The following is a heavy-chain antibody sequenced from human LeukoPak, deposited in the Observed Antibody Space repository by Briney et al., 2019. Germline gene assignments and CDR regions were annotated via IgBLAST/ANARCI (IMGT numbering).Heavy chain of an antibody. Sequence: PSETLSLTCTVSGGSISSYYWSWIRQPPGKGLEWIGYIYYSGSTNYNPSLKSRVTISVDTSKNQFSLKLSSVTAADTAVYYCATFRGRIQLWPYFDYWGQGTLVTVSS. J-gene: IGHJ4*02. CDR1: GGSISSYY. CDR2: IYYSGST. CDR3: ATFRGRIQLWPYFDY. V-gene: IGHV4-59*08. D-gene: IGHD5-18*01.